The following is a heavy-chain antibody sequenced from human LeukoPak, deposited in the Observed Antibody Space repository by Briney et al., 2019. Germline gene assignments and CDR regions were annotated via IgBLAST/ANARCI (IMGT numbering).Heavy chain of an antibody. CDR1: GGSFSGYY. CDR3: VRASYYYDTSGSPRGWFDP. CDR2: ISSSGSSI. V-gene: IGHV3-11*01. J-gene: IGHJ5*02. D-gene: IGHD3-22*01. Sequence: LSLTCAVYGGSFSGYYWSWVRQAPGKGLEWVSYISSSGSSIHYADSVKGRFTISRDNAKNSLFLQMNSLRAEDTAVYYCVRASYYYDTSGSPRGWFDPWGQGTLVTVSS.